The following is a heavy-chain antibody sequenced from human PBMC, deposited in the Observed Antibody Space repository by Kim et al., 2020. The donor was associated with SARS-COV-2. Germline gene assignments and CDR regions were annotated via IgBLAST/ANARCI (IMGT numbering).Heavy chain of an antibody. CDR1: GYTFTSYS. V-gene: IGHV1-3*01. CDR3: ARDPWSGGSCYNNWFDP. D-gene: IGHD2-15*01. CDR2: INDGNGNT. J-gene: IGHJ5*02. Sequence: ASVKVSCKASGYTFTSYSMHWVRQAPGQRLEWMGWINDGNGNTKYSQKFQGRVTITRDTSASTAYMELSSLRAEDTAVYYCARDPWSGGSCYNNWFDPWGQGTLVTVSS.